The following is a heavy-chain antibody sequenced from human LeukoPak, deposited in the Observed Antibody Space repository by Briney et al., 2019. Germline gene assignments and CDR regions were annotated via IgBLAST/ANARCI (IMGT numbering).Heavy chain of an antibody. CDR3: ARHLSRWLLLRRHKDAFDI. CDR1: GGSFSGYY. Sequence: SETLSLTCAVYGGSFSGYYWSWIRQPPGKGLEWIGEINHSGSTNYNPSLKSRVTISVDTSKNQFSLKLSSVTAADTAVYYCARHLSRWLLLRRHKDAFDIWGQGTMVTVSS. CDR2: INHSGST. V-gene: IGHV4-34*01. J-gene: IGHJ3*02. D-gene: IGHD5-24*01.